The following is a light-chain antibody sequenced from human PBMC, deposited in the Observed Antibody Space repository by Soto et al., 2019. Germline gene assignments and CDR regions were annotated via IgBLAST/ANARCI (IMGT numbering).Light chain of an antibody. CDR3: QQYNYWPPWT. J-gene: IGKJ1*01. Sequence: EIVMTQSPSTLSASLGERATLSCRASQSVSSNLAWYQQKPGQAPRLLIYATSTRATGIPARFSGSGSGTEFTLTISSLQCEEFAVYYCQQYNYWPPWTFGQGTKVEIK. CDR1: QSVSSN. CDR2: ATS. V-gene: IGKV3-15*01.